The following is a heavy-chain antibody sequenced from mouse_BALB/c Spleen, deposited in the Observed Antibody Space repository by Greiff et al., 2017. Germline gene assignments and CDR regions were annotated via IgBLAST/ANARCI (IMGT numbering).Heavy chain of an antibody. CDR3: ARSGRGGRYDASFAY. Sequence: EVQLQQSGPGLVKPSQSLSLTCTVTGYSITSDYAWNWIRQFPGNKLEWMGYISYSGSTSYNPSLKSRISITRDTSKNQFFLQLNSVTTEDTATYYCARSGRGGRYDASFAYWGQGTLVTVSA. J-gene: IGHJ3*01. D-gene: IGHD2-14*01. V-gene: IGHV3-2*02. CDR2: ISYSGST. CDR1: GYSITSDYA.